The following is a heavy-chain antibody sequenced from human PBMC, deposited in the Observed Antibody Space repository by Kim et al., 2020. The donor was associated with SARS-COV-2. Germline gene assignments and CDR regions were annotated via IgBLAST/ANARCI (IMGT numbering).Heavy chain of an antibody. CDR1: GGTFSSYA. D-gene: IGHD3-10*01. Sequence: SVKVSCKASGGTFSSYAISWVRQAPGQGLEWMGGIIPIFGTANYAQKFQGRVTITADESTSTAYMELSSLRSEDTAVYYCARVIGPSGSYWAPHIYYGMDVWGQGTTVTVSS. CDR2: IIPIFGTA. J-gene: IGHJ6*02. V-gene: IGHV1-69*13. CDR3: ARVIGPSGSYWAPHIYYGMDV.